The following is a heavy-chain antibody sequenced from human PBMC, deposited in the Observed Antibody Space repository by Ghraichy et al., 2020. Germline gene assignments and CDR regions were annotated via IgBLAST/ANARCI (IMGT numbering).Heavy chain of an antibody. V-gene: IGHV3-23*01. CDR2: ISGSGGST. CDR1: GFTFSSYA. D-gene: IGHD5-12*01. J-gene: IGHJ4*02. CDR3: AKDSHSGYDLSEFDY. Sequence: GGSLRLSCAASGFTFSSYAMSWVRQAPGKGLEWVSAISGSGGSTYYADSVKGRFTISRDNSKNTLYLQMNSLRAEDTAVYYCAKDSHSGYDLSEFDYWGQGTLVTVSS.